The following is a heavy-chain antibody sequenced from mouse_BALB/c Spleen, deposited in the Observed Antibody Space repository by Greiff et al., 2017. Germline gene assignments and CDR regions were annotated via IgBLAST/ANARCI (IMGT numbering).Heavy chain of an antibody. CDR2: ISSGGSYT. CDR3: AREDDGYDY. V-gene: IGHV5-9-4*01. CDR1: GFTFSSYA. D-gene: IGHD2-3*01. Sequence: EVKLVESGGGLVQPGGSLKLSCAASGFTFSSYAMSWVRQSPEKRLEWVAEISSGGSYTYYPDTVTGRFTISRDNAKNTLYLEMSSLRSEDTAMYYCAREDDGYDYWGQGTTLTVSS. J-gene: IGHJ2*01.